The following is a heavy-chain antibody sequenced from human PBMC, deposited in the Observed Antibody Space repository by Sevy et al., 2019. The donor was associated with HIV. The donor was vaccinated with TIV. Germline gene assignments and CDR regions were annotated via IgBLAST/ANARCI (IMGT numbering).Heavy chain of an antibody. J-gene: IGHJ6*03. CDR2: ISYDGSNK. V-gene: IGHV3-30-3*01. Sequence: GGSLRLSCAASGFTFSSYAMHWVRQAPGKGLEWVAVISYDGSNKYYADSVKGRFTISRDNSKNTLYLQMNSLGAEDTAVYYCARDLRIYYYYMDVWGKGTTVTVSS. CDR1: GFTFSSYA. CDR3: ARDLRIYYYYMDV. D-gene: IGHD3-16*01.